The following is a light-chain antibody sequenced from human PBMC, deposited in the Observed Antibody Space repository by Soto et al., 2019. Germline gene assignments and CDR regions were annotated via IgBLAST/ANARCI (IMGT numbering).Light chain of an antibody. Sequence: DLQMTQSPSSVSASVGDRVTITCRASQDISRWLAWFQQKPGKAPKLLIHAASSLQSGVPSRFSGSGSGTDFTLTISSLQPEDFATYYCQQANSFLGITFGPGTKSGYQT. CDR3: QQANSFLGIT. V-gene: IGKV1-12*01. J-gene: IGKJ3*01. CDR1: QDISRW. CDR2: AAS.